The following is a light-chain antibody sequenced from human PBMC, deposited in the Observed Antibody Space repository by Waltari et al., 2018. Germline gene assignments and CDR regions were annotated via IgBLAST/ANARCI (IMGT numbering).Light chain of an antibody. CDR2: DEY. J-gene: IGKJ3*01. V-gene: IGKV3-20*01. CDR3: QQYGTSPVT. Sequence: EIVLTQSPGTLSLSPGERATLSCRDSQSVSSSYLAWYQQRPGEAHRLLINDEYIRVTGFPDKFSRSMSMTDFTLTISGLEPEHFAVYYCQQYGTSPVTFGPGTKVDIK. CDR1: QSVSSSY.